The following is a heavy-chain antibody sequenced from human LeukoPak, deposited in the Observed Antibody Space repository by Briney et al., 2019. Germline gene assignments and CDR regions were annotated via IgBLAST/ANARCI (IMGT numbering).Heavy chain of an antibody. CDR2: ISYSGST. D-gene: IGHD3-16*01. V-gene: IGHV4-4*02. CDR1: GGSISSNNW. J-gene: IGHJ4*02. Sequence: PSGTLSLTCAVSGGSISSNNWWSWVRQPPGKGLEWIGSISYSGSTFYNPSLKSRVTISVDTSKNHFSLKLSSVTAADTALYYCARHGLWQDYGYWGQGILVSVS. CDR3: ARHGLWQDYGY.